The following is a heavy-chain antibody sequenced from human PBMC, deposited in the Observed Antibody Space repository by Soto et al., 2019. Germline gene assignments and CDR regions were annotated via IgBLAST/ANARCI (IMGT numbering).Heavy chain of an antibody. J-gene: IGHJ5*02. CDR1: RYTCTNHD. CDR3: ARMESFGSLNWFEP. Sequence: SVKVSSRASRYTCTNHDGSSVRQATGQGLEWMGWMNPGTGDTGYAQKFQGRVSMTSDISIATGYMELNSLTSEDTAIYYCARMESFGSLNWFEPWGQVPLVSVSS. V-gene: IGHV1-8*02. D-gene: IGHD5-18*01. CDR2: MNPGTGDT.